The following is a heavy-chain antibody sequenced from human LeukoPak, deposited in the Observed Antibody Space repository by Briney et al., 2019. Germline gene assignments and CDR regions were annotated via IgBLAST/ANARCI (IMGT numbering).Heavy chain of an antibody. V-gene: IGHV3-23*01. CDR1: GFTFSSYA. CDR2: ISGSGDTT. J-gene: IGHJ4*02. CDR3: AKSRGESRGASNY. D-gene: IGHD1-26*01. Sequence: GGSLRLSCAASGFTFSSYAMNWVRQAPGKGLEWVSFISGSGDTTYYADSVKGRFTISRDSSKNTLYLQMNSLRAEDTAVYYCAKSRGESRGASNYWGRGTLVTVSS.